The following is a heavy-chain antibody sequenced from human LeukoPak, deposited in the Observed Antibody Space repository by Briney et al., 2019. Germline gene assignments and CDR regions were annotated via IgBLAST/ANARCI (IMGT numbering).Heavy chain of an antibody. Sequence: ASVKVSCKASGYTFTRHGISWVRQAPAQGFEGMGWISAYNDNTNYAQKLQGRVTMTTDTSTSTAYMELRSLRSDDTAVYYCARGAVWELLDYWGQGTLVTVSS. D-gene: IGHD1-26*01. CDR1: GYTFTRHG. CDR2: ISAYNDNT. J-gene: IGHJ4*02. CDR3: ARGAVWELLDY. V-gene: IGHV1-18*01.